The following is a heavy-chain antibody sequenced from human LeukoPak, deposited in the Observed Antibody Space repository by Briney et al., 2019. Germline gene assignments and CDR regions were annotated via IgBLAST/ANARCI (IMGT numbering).Heavy chain of an antibody. J-gene: IGHJ4*02. D-gene: IGHD2-2*02. CDR2: IYYSGST. V-gene: IGHV4-39*01. Sequence: SETLSLTCTVSGGSISSSSYYWGWIRQPPGKGLEWNGSIYYSGSTYYNPSLKSRVTISVDTSKNQFSLKLSSVTAADTAVYYCARLYPPFDYWGQGTLVTVSS. CDR3: ARLYPPFDY. CDR1: GGSISSSSYY.